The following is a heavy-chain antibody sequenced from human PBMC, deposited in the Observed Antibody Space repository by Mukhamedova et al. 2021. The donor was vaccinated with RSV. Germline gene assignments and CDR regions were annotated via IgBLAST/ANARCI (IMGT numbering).Heavy chain of an antibody. V-gene: IGHV5-51*01. D-gene: IGHD4-23*01. Sequence: GQVTISADKSINTAYLQWSSLKASDTAMYYCARQDGGNSGNFVYWGQGTLVTVSS. CDR3: ARQDGGNSGNFVY. J-gene: IGHJ4*02.